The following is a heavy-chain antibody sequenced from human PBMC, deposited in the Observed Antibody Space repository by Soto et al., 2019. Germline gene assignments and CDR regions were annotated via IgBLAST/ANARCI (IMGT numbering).Heavy chain of an antibody. CDR2: IYYSGTT. V-gene: IGHV4-39*01. J-gene: IGHJ4*02. Sequence: KTXETLTLACTVSGGSISSSSYYWGWIRQPPGKGLEWIGTIYYSGTTNYNPSLKSRVTISVDTSQNQFSLKLNSLTAADTAVYYCASLLGIKFDSSGQGTLVTVSS. D-gene: IGHD3-10*01. CDR1: GGSISSSSYY. CDR3: ASLLGIKFDS.